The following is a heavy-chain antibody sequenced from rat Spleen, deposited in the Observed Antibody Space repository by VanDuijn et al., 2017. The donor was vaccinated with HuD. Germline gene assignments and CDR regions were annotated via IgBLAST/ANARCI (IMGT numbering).Heavy chain of an antibody. CDR3: TRTLQYYYSGGVMDA. CDR1: GFTFSDYY. CDR2: ISYDGGST. J-gene: IGHJ4*01. D-gene: IGHD1-1*01. Sequence: EVQLVKSGGGLVQPGRSLKLSCAASGFTFSDYYMAWVRQAPTKGLEWVASISYDGGSTYYRDSVKGRFTISRDNAKSTLYLQMNSLRSEDTATYYCTRTLQYYYSGGVMDAWGQGASVTVSS. V-gene: IGHV5-20*01.